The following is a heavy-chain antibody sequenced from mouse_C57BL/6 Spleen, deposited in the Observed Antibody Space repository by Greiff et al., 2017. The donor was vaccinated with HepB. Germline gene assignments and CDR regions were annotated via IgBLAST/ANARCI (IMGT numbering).Heavy chain of an antibody. CDR2: IDPANGNT. Sequence: VQLQQSVAELVRPGASVKLSCTASGFNIKNTYMPWVKQRPEQGLEWIGRIDPANGNTKYAPKFQGKATLTADTSSNTAYLQLSSLTSEDTAIYDCARGDLFHYGGQGTTLTDSS. D-gene: IGHD2-3*01. CDR3: ARGDLFHY. J-gene: IGHJ2*01. CDR1: GFNIKNTY. V-gene: IGHV14-3*01.